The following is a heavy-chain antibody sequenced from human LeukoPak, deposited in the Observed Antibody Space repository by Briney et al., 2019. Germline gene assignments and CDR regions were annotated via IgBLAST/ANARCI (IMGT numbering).Heavy chain of an antibody. CDR2: IYGGDNT. CDR3: ALRKYSRSPSSFDI. D-gene: IGHD6-6*01. CDR1: GFTVTSNY. V-gene: IGHV3-53*01. J-gene: IGHJ3*02. Sequence: GGSLRLSCAAPGFTVTSNYMSWVRQAPGRGLEWVSVIYGGDNTYYAESVKGRFTISRDNSENTLYLQMNSLRAEDTAVYYCALRKYSRSPSSFDIWGQGTMVTVSS.